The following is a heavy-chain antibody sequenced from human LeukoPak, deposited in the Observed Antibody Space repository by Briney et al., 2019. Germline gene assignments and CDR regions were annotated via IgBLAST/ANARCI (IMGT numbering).Heavy chain of an antibody. V-gene: IGHV3-23*01. J-gene: IGHJ4*02. D-gene: IGHD5-12*01. CDR2: ISTSGGST. Sequence: GGSLRLSCTASGFTFISHAMSWVRQAPGKGLEWVSAISTSGGSTYYADSVKGRFTISRDNSKNTLYLQMNSLRAEDTALYYCASPDSGYDSSGADYWGRGTLVTVSS. CDR3: ASPDSGYDSSGADY. CDR1: GFTFISHA.